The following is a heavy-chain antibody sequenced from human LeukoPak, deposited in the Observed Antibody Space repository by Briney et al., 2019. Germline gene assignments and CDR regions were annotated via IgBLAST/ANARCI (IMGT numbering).Heavy chain of an antibody. CDR1: GYTFTGYY. V-gene: IGHV1-2*04. CDR3: ARGARYYYDSSGYSPNDY. Sequence: ASVKVSCKASGYTFTGYYMHWVRQAPGQGLEWMGWINPNSGGTNYAQKFQGWVTMTRDTSISTAYMELSRLRSDDTAVYYCARGARYYYDSSGYSPNDYWGQGTLVTVSS. J-gene: IGHJ4*02. CDR2: INPNSGGT. D-gene: IGHD3-22*01.